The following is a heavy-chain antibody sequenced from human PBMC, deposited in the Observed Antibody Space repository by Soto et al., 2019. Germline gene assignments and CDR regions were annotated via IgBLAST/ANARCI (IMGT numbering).Heavy chain of an antibody. Sequence: QVQLVQSGAEVKKPGSSVKVSCKASGGTFSSHAISWVRQAPGQGLEWMGGIIPIFGTANYAQKFQGRVTITADKSTSTAYMELSSLRSEDTAVYYCARGSGIVVVPAAIGVYGMDVWGQGTTVTVSS. D-gene: IGHD2-2*02. V-gene: IGHV1-69*06. CDR1: GGTFSSHA. CDR2: IIPIFGTA. CDR3: ARGSGIVVVPAAIGVYGMDV. J-gene: IGHJ6*02.